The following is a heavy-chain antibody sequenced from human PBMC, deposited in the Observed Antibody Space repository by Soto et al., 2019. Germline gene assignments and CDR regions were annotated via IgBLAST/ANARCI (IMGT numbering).Heavy chain of an antibody. D-gene: IGHD3-3*01. Sequence: PSETLSLTCTVSGGSISNYFCNWIRQPAGKGLEWIWRIDNSGSTNYNPSLKSRITMSADTSRNQFSLKLNSVTAADTAVYYCARGGQDFWSGPFDYWGQGALVTVSS. J-gene: IGHJ4*02. CDR2: IDNSGST. CDR3: ARGGQDFWSGPFDY. CDR1: GGSISNYF. V-gene: IGHV4-4*07.